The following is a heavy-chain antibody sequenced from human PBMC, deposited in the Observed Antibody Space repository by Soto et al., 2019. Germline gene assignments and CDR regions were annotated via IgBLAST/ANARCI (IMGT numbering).Heavy chain of an antibody. V-gene: IGHV3-30*03. J-gene: IGHJ4*02. CDR3: ARAPRGFSAYDASLQIDS. CDR2: ISNDGSDK. CDR1: ESTFSNSG. Sequence: GGSLRLSCAASESTFSNSGMHWVRQAPGKGLKWVAVISNDGSDKYYADSVKGRFTISRENSKKTLFLQMNSLRPEDTAVYYCARAPRGFSAYDASLQIDSWGQGTLVTVSS. D-gene: IGHD5-12*01.